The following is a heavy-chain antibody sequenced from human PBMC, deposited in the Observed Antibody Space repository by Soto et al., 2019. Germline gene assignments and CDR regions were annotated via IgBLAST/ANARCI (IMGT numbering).Heavy chain of an antibody. V-gene: IGHV1-69*13. CDR2: IIPIFGTA. Sequence: GASVKVSCKASGGTFSSYAISWVRQAPGQGLEWMGGIIPIFGTANYAQKFQGRVTITADESTSTAYMELSSLRSEDTAVYYCARAIVGATTFIIWGQGTLVTVSS. J-gene: IGHJ4*02. D-gene: IGHD1-26*01. CDR1: GGTFSSYA. CDR3: ARAIVGATTFII.